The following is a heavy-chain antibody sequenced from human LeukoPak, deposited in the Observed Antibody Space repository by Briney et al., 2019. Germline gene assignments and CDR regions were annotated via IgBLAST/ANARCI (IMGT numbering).Heavy chain of an antibody. CDR1: GGSISSYY. CDR2: IYYSGST. J-gene: IGHJ6*03. V-gene: IGHV4-59*01. D-gene: IGHD3-9*01. Sequence: ASETLSLTCTVSGGSISSYYWSWIRQPPGKGLEWIGYIYYSGSTNYNPSLKSRVTISVDTSKNQFSLKLSSVTAADTAVYYCARAFDPGYYYYYMDVWGKGTTVTVSS. CDR3: ARAFDPGYYYYYMDV.